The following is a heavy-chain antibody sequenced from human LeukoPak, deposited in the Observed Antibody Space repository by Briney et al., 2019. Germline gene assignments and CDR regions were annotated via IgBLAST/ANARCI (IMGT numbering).Heavy chain of an antibody. V-gene: IGHV4-61*02. D-gene: IGHD2-21*01. CDR1: GGSISSDDYY. CDR2: FSTSGST. Sequence: PSETLSLTCTVSGGSISSDDYYWSWIRQPAGKGLEWIGRFSTSGSTNYKPSLESRVTISVDTSKNQFSLRLTSVTASDTAVYYCARTPRENSEVYYFDSWGQGTLVTVSS. CDR3: ARTPRENSEVYYFDS. J-gene: IGHJ4*02.